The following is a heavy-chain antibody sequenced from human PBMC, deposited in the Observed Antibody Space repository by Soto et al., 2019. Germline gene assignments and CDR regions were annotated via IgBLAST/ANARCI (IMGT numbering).Heavy chain of an antibody. J-gene: IGHJ4*02. CDR1: GDSVSSNSAA. D-gene: IGHD6-19*01. CDR2: TYYRSKWYK. Sequence: SQTLSLTCAISGDSVSSNSAAWNWIRQSPSRGLEWLGRTYYRSKWYKDYDLSVKSRITINLDTSKNQISLQLNSVTPEDTAVNYCARGAVADYSRVFDYWGQGTLVTVSS. CDR3: ARGAVADYSRVFDY. V-gene: IGHV6-1*01.